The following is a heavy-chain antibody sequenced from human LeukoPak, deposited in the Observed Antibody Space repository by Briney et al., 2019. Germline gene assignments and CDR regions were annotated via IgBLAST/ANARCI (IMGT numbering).Heavy chain of an antibody. D-gene: IGHD2-8*01. CDR2: INHSGST. J-gene: IGHJ3*02. CDR3: ARDQGCAIAYDAFDI. Sequence: SETLSLTCAVYGGSFSGYYWSWIRQPPGKGLEWIGEINHSGSTNYNPSLKSRVTISVDTSKNQFSLKLSSVTAADTAVYYCARDQGCAIAYDAFDIWGQGTMVTVSS. CDR1: GGSFSGYY. V-gene: IGHV4-34*01.